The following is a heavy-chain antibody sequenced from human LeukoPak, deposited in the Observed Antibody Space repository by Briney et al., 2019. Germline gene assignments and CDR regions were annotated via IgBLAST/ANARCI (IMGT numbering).Heavy chain of an antibody. CDR3: ARDVVVITCFDY. J-gene: IGHJ4*02. CDR2: IYYSGST. Sequence: SETLSLTCTVSGGSISSSSYYWGWIRQPPGKGLEWIGSIYYSGSTYYNPSLKSRVTISVDTSKNQFSLKLSSVTAADTAVYYCARDVVVITCFDYWGQGTLVTVSS. CDR1: GGSISSSSYY. D-gene: IGHD3-22*01. V-gene: IGHV4-39*07.